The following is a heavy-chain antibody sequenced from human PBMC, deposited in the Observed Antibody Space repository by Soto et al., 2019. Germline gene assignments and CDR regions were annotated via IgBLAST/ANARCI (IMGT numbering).Heavy chain of an antibody. V-gene: IGHV4-30-2*01. D-gene: IGHD2-21*02. CDR3: ARLVVTATNYYYYGMDV. CDR2: IYHSGST. J-gene: IGHJ6*02. Sequence: PSETLSLTCAVSGGSISSGGYSWSWIRQPPGKGLEWIGYIYHSGSTYYNPSLKSRVTISVDRSKNQFSLKLSSVTAADTAAYYCARLVVTATNYYYYGMDVWGQGTTVTVSS. CDR1: GGSISSGGYS.